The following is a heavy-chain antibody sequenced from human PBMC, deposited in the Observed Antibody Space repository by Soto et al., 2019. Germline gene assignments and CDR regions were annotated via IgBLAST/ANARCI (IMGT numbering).Heavy chain of an antibody. D-gene: IGHD3-10*01. Sequence: GGSLRLSCAASGFTFSNAWMGWVRQAPGKGLEWVGHIKSKSDGETTDYAAPVKGRFTISRGESEDTLYLQMNSLKTEDTAVYYCATYGNTWALNYWGQGTQVTVSS. V-gene: IGHV3-15*01. CDR1: GFTFSNAW. CDR3: ATYGNTWALNY. CDR2: IKSKSDGETT. J-gene: IGHJ4*02.